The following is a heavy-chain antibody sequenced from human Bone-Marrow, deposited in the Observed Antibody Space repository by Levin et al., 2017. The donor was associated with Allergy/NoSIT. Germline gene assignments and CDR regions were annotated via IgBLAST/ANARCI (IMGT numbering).Heavy chain of an antibody. D-gene: IGHD6-19*01. J-gene: IGHJ4*02. Sequence: PGGSLRLSCAASGFTFSSYAMSWVRQAPGKGLEWVSSISGSGTITHYAESVKGRFTISRDISKNMLHLQMNRLSAEDTAIYFCAKEGLAVAGYYFVSWGQGILVTAAS. CDR1: GFTFSSYA. CDR3: AKEGLAVAGYYFVS. V-gene: IGHV3-23*01. CDR2: ISGSGTIT.